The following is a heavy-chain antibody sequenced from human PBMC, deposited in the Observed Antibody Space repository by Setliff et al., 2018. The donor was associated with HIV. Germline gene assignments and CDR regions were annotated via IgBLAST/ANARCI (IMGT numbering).Heavy chain of an antibody. CDR2: IYTSGST. D-gene: IGHD1-26*01. CDR1: GASISSGSYY. V-gene: IGHV4-61*09. J-gene: IGHJ4*02. CDR3: ARDRRYSPHYFDY. Sequence: LSLTCTVSGASISSGSYYWSWIRQPAGRGLEWIGHIYTSGSTNYSPSLKSRVTISVDTSKKQFSLKLSSVTAADTAVYYCARDRRYSPHYFDYWGQGTLVTV.